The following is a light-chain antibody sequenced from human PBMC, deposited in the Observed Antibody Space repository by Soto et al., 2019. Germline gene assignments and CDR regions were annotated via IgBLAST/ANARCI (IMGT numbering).Light chain of an antibody. CDR3: QRANSSPPP. V-gene: IGKV1-12*01. CDR1: QGISSW. Sequence: DIKMTQSPSSVSASVGDRVTITCRASQGISSWLAWYQQKPGKAPKLLIYAASSLQSGVPSRFSGSGSGKDFTLTIITLQPEVFATYYCQRANSSPPPLGKGTRLEIK. J-gene: IGKJ5*01. CDR2: AAS.